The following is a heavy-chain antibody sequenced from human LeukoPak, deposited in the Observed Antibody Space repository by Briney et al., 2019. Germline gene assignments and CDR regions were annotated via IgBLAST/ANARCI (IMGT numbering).Heavy chain of an antibody. J-gene: IGHJ4*02. CDR3: ARPPYYYDSSGSL. V-gene: IGHV4-39*01. CDR2: IYYSGST. CDR1: GGSISGSSYY. D-gene: IGHD3-22*01. Sequence: SETLSLTCTVSGGSISGSSYYWGWIRQPPGKGLEWIGSIYYSGSTYYNPSLKSRVTISVDTSKNQFSLKLSSVTAADTAVYYCARPPYYYDSSGSLWGQGTLVTVSS.